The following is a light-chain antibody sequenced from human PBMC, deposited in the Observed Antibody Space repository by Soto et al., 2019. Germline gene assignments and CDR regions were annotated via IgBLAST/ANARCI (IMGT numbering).Light chain of an antibody. Sequence: MTHSPATLSVSPGERAPFSCRASHNSSSNVAWYQQKPGQVPRLLIYGASNRATGVPARFSGSGSGTEFTLTISSLQPEDFAIYYCQQYNNRLLTFGGGTKVDIK. CDR1: HNSSSN. CDR3: QQYNNRLLT. V-gene: IGKV3-15*01. J-gene: IGKJ4*01. CDR2: GAS.